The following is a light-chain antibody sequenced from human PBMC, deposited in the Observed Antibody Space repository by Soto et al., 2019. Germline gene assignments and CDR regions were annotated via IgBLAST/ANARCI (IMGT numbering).Light chain of an antibody. CDR2: DAS. Sequence: EVVMTQSPATLSVSPGGRATLSCRASPSVSNYLAWYQQKPGQAPRLLIYDASNRATGISARFSGSGSGTAFTLTISSLEPEDFAVYYCQQRSKWPPEVTFGQGTRLEI. J-gene: IGKJ5*01. CDR1: PSVSNY. V-gene: IGKV3-11*01. CDR3: QQRSKWPPEVT.